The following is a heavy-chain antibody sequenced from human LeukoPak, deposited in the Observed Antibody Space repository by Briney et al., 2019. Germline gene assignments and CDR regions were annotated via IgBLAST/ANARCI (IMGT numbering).Heavy chain of an antibody. Sequence: ASVKVSCKASGYTFTTYGISWVRQAPGQGLEWLGRISVYRGNTNYAQKLQGRVTMTTDTSTSTAYMELRSLRSDDTAVYYCARMILLLGDVLTVPPRGFDYWGQGTLVTASS. CDR2: ISVYRGNT. J-gene: IGHJ4*02. CDR3: ARMILLLGDVLTVPPRGFDY. V-gene: IGHV1-18*01. D-gene: IGHD3-9*01. CDR1: GYTFTTYG.